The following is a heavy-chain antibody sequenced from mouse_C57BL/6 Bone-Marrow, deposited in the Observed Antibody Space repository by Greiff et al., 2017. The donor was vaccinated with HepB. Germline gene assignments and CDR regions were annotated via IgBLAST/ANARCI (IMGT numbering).Heavy chain of an antibody. D-gene: IGHD2-4*01. CDR2: IRSKSSNYAT. V-gene: IGHV10-3*01. CDR3: VRGGGYYDYDVAWFAY. Sequence: DVMLVESGGGLVQPKGSLKLSCAASGFTFNTYAMHWVRQAPGKGLEWVARIRSKSSNYATYYADSVKDRFTISRDDSQSMLYLQMNNLKTEDTAMYYCVRGGGYYDYDVAWFAYWGQGTLVTVSA. J-gene: IGHJ3*01. CDR1: GFTFNTYA.